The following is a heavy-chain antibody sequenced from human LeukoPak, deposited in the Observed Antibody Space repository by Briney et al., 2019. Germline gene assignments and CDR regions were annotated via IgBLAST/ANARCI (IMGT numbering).Heavy chain of an antibody. D-gene: IGHD5-24*01. J-gene: IGHJ4*02. CDR3: ARKMAL. CDR1: GFTFRAYG. Sequence: GGSLRLSCVASGFTFRAYGMNWVRQAPGKGLEWVSYIDGSSRAIYYTDSVKGRFTASRDNAKNSLFLQMNSLRDEDTAVYFCARKMALWGQGTLVTVSS. V-gene: IGHV3-48*02. CDR2: IDGSSRAI.